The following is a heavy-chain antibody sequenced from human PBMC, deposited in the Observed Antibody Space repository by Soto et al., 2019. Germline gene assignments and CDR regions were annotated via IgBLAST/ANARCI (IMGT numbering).Heavy chain of an antibody. CDR2: IWYDGSNK. Sequence: QVQLVESGGGVVQPGRSLRLSCAASGFTFSSYGIHWVRQAPGKGLEWVAVIWYDGSNKYYADSVKGRFTISSDNSKNTLYLQMNSLRAEDTAVYYCARDRASGYYYYGMDVWGQGTTVTVSS. J-gene: IGHJ6*02. V-gene: IGHV3-33*01. CDR1: GFTFSSYG. CDR3: ARDRASGYYYYGMDV.